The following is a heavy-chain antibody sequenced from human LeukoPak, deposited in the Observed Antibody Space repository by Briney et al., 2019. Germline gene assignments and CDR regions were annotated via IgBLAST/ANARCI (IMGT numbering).Heavy chain of an antibody. D-gene: IGHD3-3*01. CDR2: TYYRSKWYN. V-gene: IGHV6-1*01. Sequence: SQTLSLTCAISGDSVSSNSAAWNWIRQSPSRGLEWLGRTYYRSKWYNDYAVSVKSRITINPDTSKNQFSLQLNSVTPEDTAVYYCARDRAIFGVVISYYYHGMDVWGQGTTVTVSS. CDR1: GDSVSSNSAA. J-gene: IGHJ6*02. CDR3: ARDRAIFGVVISYYYHGMDV.